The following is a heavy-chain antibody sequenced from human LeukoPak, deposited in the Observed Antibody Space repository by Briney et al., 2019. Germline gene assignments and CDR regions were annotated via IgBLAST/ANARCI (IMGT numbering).Heavy chain of an antibody. V-gene: IGHV3-23*01. CDR2: ISGSGGST. D-gene: IGHD2-15*01. CDR1: GFTFSSYA. CDR3: AKDRVFVVVVAAEINDAFDI. Sequence: GGSLRLSCAASGFTFSSYAMSWVRQAPGKGLEWVSPISGSGGSTYYADSVKGRFTISRDNSKNTLYLQMNSLRAEDTAVYYCAKDRVFVVVVAAEINDAFDIWGQGTMVTVSS. J-gene: IGHJ3*02.